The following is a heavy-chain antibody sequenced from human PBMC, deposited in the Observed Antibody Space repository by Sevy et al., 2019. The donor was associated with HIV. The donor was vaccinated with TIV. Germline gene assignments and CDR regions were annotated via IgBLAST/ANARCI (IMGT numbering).Heavy chain of an antibody. V-gene: IGHV3-48*01. CDR2: ISSSSSTI. J-gene: IGHJ5*02. CDR1: GFTFSSYS. CDR3: AREWSVVPAAPGGRFDP. D-gene: IGHD2-2*01. Sequence: GGSLRLSCAASGFTFSSYSMNWVRQAPGKGLEWVSYISSSSSTIYYADSVKGRFTISRDNAKNSLYLQMNSLRAEDTAVYYCAREWSVVPAAPGGRFDPWGQGTLVTVSS.